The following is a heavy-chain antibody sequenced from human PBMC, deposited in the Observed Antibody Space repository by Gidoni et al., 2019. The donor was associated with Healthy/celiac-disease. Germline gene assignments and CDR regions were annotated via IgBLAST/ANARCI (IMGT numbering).Heavy chain of an antibody. CDR1: GYTLTELS. D-gene: IGHD4-17*01. Sequence: QVQLVPSGAEVKKPGASVKVSCKVSGYTLTELSMHWVRQAHGKGLEGMGGFDTEDGETIYAQKFQGRVTMTEDTSTDTAYMELSSLRSEDTAVYYCATEGYDYGDYRRFDYWGQGTLVTVSS. CDR3: ATEGYDYGDYRRFDY. V-gene: IGHV1-24*01. CDR2: FDTEDGET. J-gene: IGHJ4*02.